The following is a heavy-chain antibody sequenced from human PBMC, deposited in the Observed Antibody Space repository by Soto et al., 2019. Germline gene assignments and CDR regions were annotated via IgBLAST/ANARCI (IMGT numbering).Heavy chain of an antibody. J-gene: IGHJ5*02. CDR3: ARDEVPAANWLDR. CDR2: ISGYNGNT. Sequence: ASVKVSCKASGYIFINYGITWVRQAPGQGLEWMGWISGYNGNTKYADKLQGRVTMTTDTSTTTAYMELRSLRSDDTAVYYCARDEVPAANWLDRWGQGTLLTVS. D-gene: IGHD2-2*01. CDR1: GYIFINYG. V-gene: IGHV1-18*01.